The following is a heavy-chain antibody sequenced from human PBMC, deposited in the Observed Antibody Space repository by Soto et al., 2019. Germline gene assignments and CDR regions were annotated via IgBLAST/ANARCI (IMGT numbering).Heavy chain of an antibody. Sequence: GGSLRLSCAASGFNFSTYSVNWVRQAPGKGLEWISHISSRSTSINYADSVKGRFTISRDNAKNSLYLQLNSLRDEDTAVYFCARARCSSTSCYRGLDVWGPGTTVTVSS. V-gene: IGHV3-48*02. CDR3: ARARCSSTSCYRGLDV. J-gene: IGHJ6*02. D-gene: IGHD2-2*02. CDR1: GFNFSTYS. CDR2: ISSRSTSI.